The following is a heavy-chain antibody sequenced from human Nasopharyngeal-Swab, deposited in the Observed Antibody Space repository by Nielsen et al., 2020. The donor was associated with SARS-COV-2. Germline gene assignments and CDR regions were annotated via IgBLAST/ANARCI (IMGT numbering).Heavy chain of an antibody. D-gene: IGHD2-2*01. CDR2: IYSGGST. V-gene: IGHV3-53*01. CDR3: ARVPCSSTSCYVGGYGMDV. J-gene: IGHJ6*02. CDR1: GLTVSSNY. Sequence: GGSLRLSCAASGLTVSSNYMSWARQAPGKGLEWVSVIYSGGSTYYADSVKGRFTISRDNSKNTLYLQMNSLRAEDTAVYYCARVPCSSTSCYVGGYGMDVWGQGTTVTVSS.